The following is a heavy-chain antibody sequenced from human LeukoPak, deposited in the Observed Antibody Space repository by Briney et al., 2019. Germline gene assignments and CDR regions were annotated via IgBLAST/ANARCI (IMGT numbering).Heavy chain of an antibody. CDR3: AKDSGTMIVVPYAFDI. CDR1: GFTFSSYG. CDR2: ISYDGSNK. J-gene: IGHJ3*02. Sequence: GRSLRLSCAASGFTFSSYGMHWVRQAPGKGLEWVAAISYDGSNKYYADSVKGRFTISRDNSKNTLYLQMNSLRAEDTAVYYCAKDSGTMIVVPYAFDIWGQGTMVTVSS. D-gene: IGHD3-22*01. V-gene: IGHV3-30*18.